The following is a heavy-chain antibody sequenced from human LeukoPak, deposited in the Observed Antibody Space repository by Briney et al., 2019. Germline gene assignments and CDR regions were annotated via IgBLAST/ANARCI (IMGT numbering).Heavy chain of an antibody. CDR2: IYTSGST. CDR3: ARVPPPGATTMYYYYGMDV. J-gene: IGHJ6*02. CDR1: GGSISSYY. D-gene: IGHD1-26*01. Sequence: SETLSLTCTVSGGSISSYYWSWIRQPAGKGLEWIGRIYTSGSTYYNPSLKSRVTISVDTSKNQFSLKLSSVTAADTAVYYCARVPPPGATTMYYYYGMDVWGQGTTVTVSS. V-gene: IGHV4-4*07.